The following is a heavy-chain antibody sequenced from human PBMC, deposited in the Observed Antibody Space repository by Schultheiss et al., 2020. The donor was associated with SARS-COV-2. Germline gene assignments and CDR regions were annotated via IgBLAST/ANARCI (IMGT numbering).Heavy chain of an antibody. V-gene: IGHV3-48*03. CDR1: GFTFSSYE. CDR2: ISSSGSTI. J-gene: IGHJ4*02. Sequence: GGSLRLSCAASGFTFSSYEMNWVRQAPGKGLEWVSYISSSGSTIYYADSVKGRFTISRDNAKNSLYLQMNSLRAEDTAVYFCARVGYDFWSGYFDCWGQGTLVTVSS. CDR3: ARVGYDFWSGYFDC. D-gene: IGHD3-3*01.